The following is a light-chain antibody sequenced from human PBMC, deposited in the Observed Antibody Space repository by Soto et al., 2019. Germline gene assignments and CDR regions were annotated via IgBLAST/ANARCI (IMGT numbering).Light chain of an antibody. Sequence: QSALTQPASVSGSPGQSITISCTGTSSDVGGYDYVSWYQQHPGKAPKVMIYDVINRPSGVSDRFSGSKSGNTASLTISGLQTEDEADYYCCSYTTSSTRVFGGGTKPTVL. CDR1: SSDVGGYDY. CDR3: CSYTTSSTRV. J-gene: IGLJ2*01. V-gene: IGLV2-14*01. CDR2: DVI.